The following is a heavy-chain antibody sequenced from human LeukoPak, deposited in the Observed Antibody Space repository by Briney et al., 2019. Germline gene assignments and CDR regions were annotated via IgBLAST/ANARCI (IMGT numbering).Heavy chain of an antibody. CDR2: TYYRSQWYY. D-gene: IGHD4-11*01. V-gene: IGHV6-1*01. Sequence: SQTLSLTCAISGESVSSTGASWNWIRQSPSRVLEWLGRTYYRSQWYYEYALSVKSRIIVAPDTSKNQFSLQLNSVTPEDTAVYYCVRGNYSFDYWGQGSLVTVSS. J-gene: IGHJ4*02. CDR3: VRGNYSFDY. CDR1: GESVSSTGAS.